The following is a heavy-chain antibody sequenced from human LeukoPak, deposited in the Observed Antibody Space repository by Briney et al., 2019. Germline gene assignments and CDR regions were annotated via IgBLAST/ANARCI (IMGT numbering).Heavy chain of an antibody. V-gene: IGHV4-59*08. D-gene: IGHD3-10*01. Sequence: PSETLSLTCTVSGSSISSYYRSWIRQPPGKGLEWIGYIYYSGSTNYNPSLKSRVTISVDTSKNQFSLKLSSVTAADTAVYYCARKYGSGTYAYFDFWGQGTLVTVSS. CDR3: ARKYGSGTYAYFDF. CDR2: IYYSGST. J-gene: IGHJ4*02. CDR1: GSSISSYY.